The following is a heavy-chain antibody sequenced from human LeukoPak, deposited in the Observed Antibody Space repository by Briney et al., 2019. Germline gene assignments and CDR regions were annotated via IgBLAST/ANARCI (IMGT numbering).Heavy chain of an antibody. CDR2: ITHGGST. Sequence: PGGSLRLSCAASGLTFSSNAMSWVRQPPGKGLEWIGEITHGGSTNYSPSLKSRGTISIDTSKNQFSLKLGSVTAADTAVYYCARTAEKRISGSASYYRGRAVDSWGQGTLVTVSS. V-gene: IGHV4-34*08. J-gene: IGHJ4*02. D-gene: IGHD3-10*01. CDR3: ARTAEKRISGSASYYRGRAVDS. CDR1: GLTFSSNA.